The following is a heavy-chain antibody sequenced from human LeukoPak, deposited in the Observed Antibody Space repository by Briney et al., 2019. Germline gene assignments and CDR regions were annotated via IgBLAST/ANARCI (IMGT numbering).Heavy chain of an antibody. Sequence: PGGSLRLSCAASGFTFSRDNMNWVRQAPGKGLEWVAYINGGGDPILYADSVRGRFTISRDNAKNSLYLQMNNLGAEDTAVYYCVRDNPRCCGVIPANIDDFWGQGTLVTVSS. D-gene: IGHD2-21*01. CDR1: GFTFSRDN. J-gene: IGHJ4*02. CDR3: VRDNPRCCGVIPANIDDF. CDR2: INGGGDPI. V-gene: IGHV3-48*01.